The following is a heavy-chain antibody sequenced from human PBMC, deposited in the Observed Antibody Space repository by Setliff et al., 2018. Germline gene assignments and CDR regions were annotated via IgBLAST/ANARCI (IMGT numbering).Heavy chain of an antibody. D-gene: IGHD2-15*01. CDR1: GGSFRNSG. CDR3: AKASVWVVDANCGSFDV. V-gene: IGHV1-69*05. CDR2: IVPIYGPA. Sequence: GASVKVSCKASGGSFRNSGSGWVRQAPGQGLEWIGGIVPIYGPAKYAQKFQGRVEITTDESTNTAYMELISLTSDDTATYYCAKASVWVVDANCGSFDVWGQGTVVTVSS. J-gene: IGHJ3*01.